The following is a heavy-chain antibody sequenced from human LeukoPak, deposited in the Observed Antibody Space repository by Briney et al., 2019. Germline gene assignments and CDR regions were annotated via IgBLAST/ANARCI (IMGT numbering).Heavy chain of an antibody. Sequence: SETLSLTCAVSGGSISSSSYYWGWIRQPPGKGLEWIGSIYYSGSTYYNPSLKSRVTISVDTSKNQFSLKLGSVTAADTAVYYCARHQGSGYYYPFDYWGQGTLVTVSS. CDR1: GGSISSSSYY. J-gene: IGHJ4*02. CDR2: IYYSGST. V-gene: IGHV4-39*01. CDR3: ARHQGSGYYYPFDY. D-gene: IGHD3-22*01.